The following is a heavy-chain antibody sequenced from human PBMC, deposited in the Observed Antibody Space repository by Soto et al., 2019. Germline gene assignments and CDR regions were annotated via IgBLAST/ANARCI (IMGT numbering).Heavy chain of an antibody. CDR3: ARWMVRDFYYYGMDV. V-gene: IGHV1-69*13. J-gene: IGHJ6*02. CDR1: GGNFSNYA. CDR2: IMPIFGRA. Sequence: SVKVSCKASGGNFSNYAFSWVRQAPGQGLEWLGGIMPIFGRADYAQKFRDRVTITADESTNTAHMELSSLRSEDTAVYYCARWMVRDFYYYGMDVWGQGTTVTVSS. D-gene: IGHD3-10*01.